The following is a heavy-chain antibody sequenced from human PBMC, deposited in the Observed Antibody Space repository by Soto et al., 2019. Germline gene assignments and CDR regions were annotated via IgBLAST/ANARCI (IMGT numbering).Heavy chain of an antibody. CDR3: ARDLSGRADV. CDR2: LNEDGSFT. D-gene: IGHD3-10*01. CDR1: ESTFSSYW. Sequence: GSLRLSCVASESTFSSYWMRWVRQTPGKGLVWVSRLNEDGSFTSYADSVQGRFTIFRDNAKKTLYLQMNSLRAEDTAVYYCARDLSGRADVWGQGTTVTVSS. V-gene: IGHV3-74*01. J-gene: IGHJ6*02.